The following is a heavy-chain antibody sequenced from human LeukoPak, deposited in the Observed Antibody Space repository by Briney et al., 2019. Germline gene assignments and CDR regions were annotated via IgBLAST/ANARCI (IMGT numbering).Heavy chain of an antibody. CDR2: VYCTGGT. D-gene: IGHD6-19*01. CDR3: ARGHSSGLNFFDP. J-gene: IGHJ5*02. CDR1: GGSFSSSSNY. Sequence: SETLSLTCTVSGGSFSSSSNYWLWIRQSPGKGLEWIATVYCTGGTYYNPSLQSRVTISVDTSKRQFSLKVTSVTATDTAIYYCARGHSSGLNFFDPWGQGTLVTVSS. V-gene: IGHV4-39*02.